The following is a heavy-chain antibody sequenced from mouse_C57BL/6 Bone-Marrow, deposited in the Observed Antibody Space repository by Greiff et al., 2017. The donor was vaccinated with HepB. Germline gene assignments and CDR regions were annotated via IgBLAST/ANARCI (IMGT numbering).Heavy chain of an antibody. CDR2: IYPSDSET. CDR3: ARSDGSSHIDY. V-gene: IGHV1-61*01. D-gene: IGHD1-1*01. J-gene: IGHJ2*01. CDR1: GYTFTSYW. Sequence: QVQLKQPGAELVRPGSSVKLSCKASGYTFTSYWMDWVKQRPGQGLEWIGNIYPSDSETHYNQKFKDKATLTVDKSSSTAYMQLSSLTSEDSAVYYCARSDGSSHIDYWGQGTTLTVSS.